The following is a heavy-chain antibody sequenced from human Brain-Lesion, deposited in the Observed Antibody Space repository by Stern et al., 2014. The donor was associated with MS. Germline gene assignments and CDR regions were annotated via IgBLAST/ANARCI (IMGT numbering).Heavy chain of an antibody. CDR2: IKEDGSEQ. CDR1: GFTFSRYW. Sequence: EVQLEESGGVLVQPGGSLKLSCAASGFTFSRYWMTWVRQAPGKGVEWVANIKEDGSEQYYVDSVKGRFTMSRDNAKNSLYLQMNSLRAEDTAVYYCARRVLVAMGGYPKTLDVWGRGTTVTVSS. J-gene: IGHJ6*02. CDR3: ARRVLVAMGGYPKTLDV. D-gene: IGHD2-2*01. V-gene: IGHV3-7*01.